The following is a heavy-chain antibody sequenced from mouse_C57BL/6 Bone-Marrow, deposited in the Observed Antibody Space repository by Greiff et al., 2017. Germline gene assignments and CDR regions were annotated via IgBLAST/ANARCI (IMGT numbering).Heavy chain of an antibody. V-gene: IGHV1-59*01. Sequence: QVQLQQPGAELVRPGASVKLSCKASGYTFTSYWMHWVKQRPGQGLEWIGVIDPSDGGTNYNQKFKGKATLTVDTSSSTAYMQLSSLTSEDSAVYFCARCCYGRSLCAVWGQGTLVTVSA. J-gene: IGHJ3*01. CDR2: IDPSDGGT. CDR1: GYTFTSYW. D-gene: IGHD1-1*01. CDR3: ARCCYGRSLCAV.